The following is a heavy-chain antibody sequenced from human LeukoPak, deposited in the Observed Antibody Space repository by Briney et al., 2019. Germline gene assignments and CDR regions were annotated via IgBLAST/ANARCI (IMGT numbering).Heavy chain of an antibody. CDR1: GFTFSSYD. CDR3: ARGLPSSWYYHYYYMDV. V-gene: IGHV4-34*01. J-gene: IGHJ6*03. CDR2: INHSGST. Sequence: GSLRLSCAASGFTFSSYDMSWIRQPPGKGLEWIGEINHSGSTNYNPSLKSRVTISVDTSKNQFSLKLSSVTAADTAVYYCARGLPSSWYYHYYYMDVWGKGTTVTVPS. D-gene: IGHD6-13*01.